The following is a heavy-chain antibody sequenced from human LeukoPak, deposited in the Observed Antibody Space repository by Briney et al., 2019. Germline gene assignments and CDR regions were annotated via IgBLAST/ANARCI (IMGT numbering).Heavy chain of an antibody. Sequence: ASVKVSCKASGYTFTTYAITWVRQAPGQGLEWMGWISAYSGKTNYVQKFQGRVTMTTDTSTSTAYMELRSLRSDDTVVYYCVREVYGSFDYWGQGTLVTVSS. CDR1: GYTFTTYA. CDR2: ISAYSGKT. CDR3: VREVYGSFDY. D-gene: IGHD2/OR15-2a*01. V-gene: IGHV1-18*01. J-gene: IGHJ4*02.